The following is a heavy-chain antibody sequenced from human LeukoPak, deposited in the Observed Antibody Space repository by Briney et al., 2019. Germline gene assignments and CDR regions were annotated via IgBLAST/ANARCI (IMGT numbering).Heavy chain of an antibody. CDR3: AKTIGRDYYYYGMDV. D-gene: IGHD3-3*01. Sequence: GGSLRLSCAPSRFTFSSYAMTWVRQAPGKGLEWVSAIGGSGVSTYYADSVKGRFTISRDNSKNTLYLQMNSLRAEDTAVYYCAKTIGRDYYYYGMDVWGQGTTVTVSS. J-gene: IGHJ6*02. CDR2: IGGSGVST. CDR1: RFTFSSYA. V-gene: IGHV3-23*01.